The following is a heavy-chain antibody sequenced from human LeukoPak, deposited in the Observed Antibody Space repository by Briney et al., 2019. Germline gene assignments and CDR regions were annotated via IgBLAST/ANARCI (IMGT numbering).Heavy chain of an antibody. CDR1: GFTFSYYG. CDR2: ISYDGSDQ. D-gene: IGHD4-23*01. J-gene: IGHJ4*02. CDR3: AKDITRYGGNAVDY. Sequence: GRSLRLSCAASGFTFSYYGIHWVRQAPGKGLEWVAVISYDGSDQYYADSVKGRFTISRDNSENTLYLQMNSLRAKDTAVYYCAKDITRYGGNAVDYWGQGTLVTVSS. V-gene: IGHV3-30*18.